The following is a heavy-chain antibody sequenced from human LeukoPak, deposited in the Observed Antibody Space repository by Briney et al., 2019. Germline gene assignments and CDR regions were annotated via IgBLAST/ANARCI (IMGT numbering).Heavy chain of an antibody. V-gene: IGHV4-34*01. J-gene: IGHJ5*02. CDR1: GGSFSGYY. D-gene: IGHD3-10*01. CDR2: IYYVGST. Sequence: SETLSLTCAVYGGSFSGYYWGWIRQPPGKGLEWIGSIYYVGSTYYNPSLKSRVTISVDTSKNQFSLKLSSVTAADTAVYYCARDLLWFGELYRWFDPWGQGTLVTVSS. CDR3: ARDLLWFGELYRWFDP.